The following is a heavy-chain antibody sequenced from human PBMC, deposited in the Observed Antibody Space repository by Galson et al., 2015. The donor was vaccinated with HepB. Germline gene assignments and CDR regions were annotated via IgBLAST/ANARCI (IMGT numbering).Heavy chain of an antibody. CDR1: GFTFSSYA. V-gene: IGHV3-23*01. CDR2: ISGSGGST. J-gene: IGHJ3*02. CDR3: AKVSSRRGYAFEI. Sequence: SLRLSCAASGFTFSSYAMSWVRQAPGKGLEWVSAISGSGGSTYYADSVKGRFTISRDNSKNTLYLQMNSLRAEDTAVYYCAKVSSRRGYAFEIWGQGTMVTVSS. D-gene: IGHD1-1*01.